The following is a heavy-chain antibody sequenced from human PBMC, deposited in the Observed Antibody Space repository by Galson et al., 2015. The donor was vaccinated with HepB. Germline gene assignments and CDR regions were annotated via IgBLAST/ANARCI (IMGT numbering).Heavy chain of an antibody. D-gene: IGHD4-17*01. CDR2: IKQDGSEK. V-gene: IGHV3-7*03. CDR3: ARARGDYRGTDAFDI. Sequence: SLRLSCAASGFTFSSYWMSWVRQAPGKGLEWVANIKQDGSEKYYVDSVKGRFTISRDNAKNSLYLQMNSLRAEDTAVYYCARARGDYRGTDAFDIWGQGTMVTVSS. CDR1: GFTFSSYW. J-gene: IGHJ3*02.